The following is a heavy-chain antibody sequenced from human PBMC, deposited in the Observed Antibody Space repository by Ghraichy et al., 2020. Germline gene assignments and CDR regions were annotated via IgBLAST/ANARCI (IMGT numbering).Heavy chain of an antibody. D-gene: IGHD6-6*01. CDR3: ARDSMQAARWSYYYYYMDV. J-gene: IGHJ6*03. Sequence: GGSLRLSCAASGFTFSSYSMNWVRQAPGKGLEWVSYISSSSSTIYYADSVKGRFTISRDNAKNSLYLQMNSLRDEDTAVYYCARDSMQAARWSYYYYYMDVWGKGTTVTVSS. CDR2: ISSSSSTI. V-gene: IGHV3-48*02. CDR1: GFTFSSYS.